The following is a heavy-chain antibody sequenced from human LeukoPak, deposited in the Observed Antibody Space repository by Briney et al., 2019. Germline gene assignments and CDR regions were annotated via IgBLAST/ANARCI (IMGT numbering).Heavy chain of an antibody. CDR1: GFTFSSYD. D-gene: IGHD1-26*01. CDR3: ARETYSRRF. V-gene: IGHV3-48*03. J-gene: IGHJ4*02. Sequence: GGSLRLSCTASGFTFSSYDMNWVRQAPGKGLEWISYISASGSLIYYRDSVKGRFTISRDNAKNSLYLAMSSLRDEDTAVYYCARETYSRRFCGQGTPVTVSS. CDR2: ISASGSLI.